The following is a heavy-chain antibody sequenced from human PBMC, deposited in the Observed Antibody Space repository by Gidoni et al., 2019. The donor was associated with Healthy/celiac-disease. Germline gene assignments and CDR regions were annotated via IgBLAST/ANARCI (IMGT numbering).Heavy chain of an antibody. CDR3: TKGRELGLYDY. J-gene: IGHJ4*02. D-gene: IGHD3-10*01. CDR2: IMGCGGRT. CDR1: GFSFSSYA. Sequence: VQLLEYGGGLVDTGGSLRLSWAASGFSFSSYAMRWVRQPPGKGLEWVSGIMGCGGRTYYEDSEKGRYTISKDNTKNTLYQQMSSMRAEETAVYYWTKGRELGLYDYWGQGTLVTVSS. V-gene: IGHV3-23*01.